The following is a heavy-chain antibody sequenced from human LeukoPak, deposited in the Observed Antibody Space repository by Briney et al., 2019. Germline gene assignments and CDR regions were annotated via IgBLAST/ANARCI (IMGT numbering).Heavy chain of an antibody. V-gene: IGHV3-30*04. D-gene: IGHD2-21*01. CDR1: RFTFSSYA. CDR2: ISYDGSNK. Sequence: GGSLRLSCAASRFTFSSYAMHWVRQAPGKGLEWVAVISYDGSNKYYADSVKGRFTISRDNSKNTLYLQMNSLRAEDTAVYYCARDHPFYVISGPRFDSWGQGTRVTVSS. CDR3: ARDHPFYVISGPRFDS. J-gene: IGHJ4*02.